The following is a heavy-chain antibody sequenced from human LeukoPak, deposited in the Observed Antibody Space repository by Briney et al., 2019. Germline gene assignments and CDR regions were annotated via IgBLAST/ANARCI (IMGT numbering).Heavy chain of an antibody. CDR1: GGSISSSSYY. CDR2: IYYSGST. CDR3: ARKLYYYDSSGWFDP. V-gene: IGHV4-39*01. Sequence: TSETLSLTCTVSGGSISSSSYYWGWIRQPPGKGLEWIGSIYYSGSTYYNPSLKSRVTISVDTSKNQFSLKLSSVTAADTAVYYCARKLYYYDSSGWFDPWGQGTLVTVSS. D-gene: IGHD3-22*01. J-gene: IGHJ5*02.